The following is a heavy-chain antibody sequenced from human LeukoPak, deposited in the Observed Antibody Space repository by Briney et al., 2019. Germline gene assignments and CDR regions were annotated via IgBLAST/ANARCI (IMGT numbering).Heavy chain of an antibody. CDR1: GGSISSSSYY. J-gene: IGHJ4*02. Sequence: SETLSLTCTVSGGSISSSSYYWGWIRQPPGKGLEWIGSIYYSGSTYYNPSLKSRVTISVDTSKNQFSLKLSFVTAADTAVYYCARQDCSSTSCYHGDDYWGQGTLVTVSP. CDR3: ARQDCSSTSCYHGDDY. V-gene: IGHV4-39*01. D-gene: IGHD2-2*01. CDR2: IYYSGST.